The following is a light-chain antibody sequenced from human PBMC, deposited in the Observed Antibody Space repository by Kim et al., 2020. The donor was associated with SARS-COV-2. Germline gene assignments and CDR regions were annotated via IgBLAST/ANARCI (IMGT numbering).Light chain of an antibody. CDR3: QVWDNRSDRKV. Sequence: SYELTQPPSVSVAPGKTARISCGGNNIGSKSVHWYQQKPGQAPLLVIYYDSDRPSGIPERFSGSNSENTATLTISRVEAGDEADYYCQVWDNRSDRKVFGGGTQLTVL. CDR1: NIGSKS. V-gene: IGLV3-21*04. J-gene: IGLJ3*02. CDR2: YDS.